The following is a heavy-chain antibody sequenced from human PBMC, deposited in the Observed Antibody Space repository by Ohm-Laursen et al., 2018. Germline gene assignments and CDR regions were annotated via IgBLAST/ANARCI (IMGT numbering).Heavy chain of an antibody. CDR1: GFTFSSYW. CDR3: ARATKGAFDF. CDR2: IELGGSET. V-gene: IGHV3-7*01. J-gene: IGHJ3*01. Sequence: SLRLSCTASGFTFSSYWMSWARQAPGKGLEWVATIELGGSETYYVDSVKGRFSISRDDARNSLYLQLNTLRAEDTAVYYCARATKGAFDFWGQGTMVTVPS.